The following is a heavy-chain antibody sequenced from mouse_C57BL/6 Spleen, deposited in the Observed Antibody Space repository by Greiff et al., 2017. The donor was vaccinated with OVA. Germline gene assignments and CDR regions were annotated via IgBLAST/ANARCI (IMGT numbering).Heavy chain of an antibody. D-gene: IGHD5-2*01. J-gene: IGHJ3*01. CDR3: ARDRDEYGAY. CDR2: ISYGGSN. CDR1: GYSITSGYY. Sequence: EVKLMESGPGLVKPSQSLSLTCSVTGYSITSGYYWNWFRQFPGNKLEWLGYISYGGSNNYNPSLKNRISITRDTTKNQVFLKLNSVTTEDTATYYGARDRDEYGAYWGQGTLVTDSA. V-gene: IGHV3-6*01.